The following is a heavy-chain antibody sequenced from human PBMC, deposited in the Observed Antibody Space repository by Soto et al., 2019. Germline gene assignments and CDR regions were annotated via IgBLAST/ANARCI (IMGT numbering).Heavy chain of an antibody. CDR1: GFSLSTSGVG. CDR2: IYWDDDK. CDR3: SHIGPDSSGWHTSY. Sequence: KESGPTLVNPTQTLTLTCTFSGFSLSTSGVGVGWIRQPPGNALEWLALIYWDDDKRYSPSLKSRLTITNDTSKNQVVLTMTNMDPVDTATYYWSHIGPDSSGWHTSYWGQGTLVTVSS. J-gene: IGHJ4*02. D-gene: IGHD6-19*01. V-gene: IGHV2-5*02.